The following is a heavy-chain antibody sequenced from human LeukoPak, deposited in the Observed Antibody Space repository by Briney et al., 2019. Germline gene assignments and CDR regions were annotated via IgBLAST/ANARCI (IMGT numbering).Heavy chain of an antibody. D-gene: IGHD5-18*01. CDR3: ARDKSTAMANFDY. CDR2: ISSSSSYI. CDR1: GFTFSSYS. V-gene: IGHV3-21*01. Sequence: GGSLRLSCAASGFTFSSYSMNWVRQAPGKGLEWVSSISSSSSYIYYADSVKGRFTTSRDNAKNSLYLQMNSLRAEDTAVYYCARDKSTAMANFDYWGQGTLVTVSS. J-gene: IGHJ4*02.